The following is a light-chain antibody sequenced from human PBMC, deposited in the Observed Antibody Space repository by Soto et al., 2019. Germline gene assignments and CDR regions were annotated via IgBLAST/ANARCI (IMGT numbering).Light chain of an antibody. Sequence: QLTQSPSSLSASVGDRGTITCPASQGISSYLAWYQQKPGKAPKLLIYTASTLQSGVPSRFSGSGSGTDFTLTISSLQPEDFATYYCQQLNSYPLTFGGGTKVDIK. CDR2: TAS. V-gene: IGKV1-9*01. CDR3: QQLNSYPLT. J-gene: IGKJ4*01. CDR1: QGISSY.